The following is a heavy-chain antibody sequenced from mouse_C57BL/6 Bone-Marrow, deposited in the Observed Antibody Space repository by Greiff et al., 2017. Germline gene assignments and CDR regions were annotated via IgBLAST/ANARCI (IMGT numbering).Heavy chain of an antibody. D-gene: IGHD1-1*01. CDR2: ISDGGSYT. V-gene: IGHV5-4*01. Sequence: EVHLVESGGGLVKPGGSLKLSCAASGFTFSSYAMSWVRQTPEKRLEWVATISDGGSYTYYPDNVKGRFTISRDNAKNNLYLQMSHLKSEDTAMYYCARDRCSSYWYFDVCGTGTTVTVSS. CDR3: ARDRCSSYWYFDV. J-gene: IGHJ1*03. CDR1: GFTFSSYA.